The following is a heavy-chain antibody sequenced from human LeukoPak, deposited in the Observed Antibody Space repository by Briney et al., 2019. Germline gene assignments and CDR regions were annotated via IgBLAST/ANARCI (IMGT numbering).Heavy chain of an antibody. J-gene: IGHJ3*02. D-gene: IGHD5-24*01. CDR2: VNNDGGST. Sequence: GGSLRLSCAASGFTLSNYWLHWVRQAPGKGLVWVSRVNNDGGSTVYADSVKGRFTISRDNAKNALYLQMNSLRAEDTAVYYCARNPHGKIDIWGQGTMVTVSS. V-gene: IGHV3-74*01. CDR3: ARNPHGKIDI. CDR1: GFTLSNYW.